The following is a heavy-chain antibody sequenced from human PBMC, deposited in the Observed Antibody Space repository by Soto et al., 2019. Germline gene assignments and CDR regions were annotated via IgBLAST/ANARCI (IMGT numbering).Heavy chain of an antibody. Sequence: QVQLVQSGVEVKKAGSSVKVACKAAGGSFSMYTVFWVRQAPGQGLEWMGRIIPMLDIANYAQNFQGRVTFNADKSTDTVYMEMISLRSDDTAIYYCTLGSLSAEVFEIWGQGTLVTVSS. CDR1: GGSFSMYT. J-gene: IGHJ3*02. CDR3: TLGSLSAEVFEI. D-gene: IGHD6-6*01. V-gene: IGHV1-69*02. CDR2: IIPMLDIA.